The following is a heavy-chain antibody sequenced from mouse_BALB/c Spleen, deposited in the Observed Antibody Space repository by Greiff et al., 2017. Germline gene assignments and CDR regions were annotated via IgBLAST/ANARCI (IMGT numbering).Heavy chain of an antibody. Sequence: VKLMESAAELARPGASVKMSCKASGYTFTSYTMHWVKQRPGQGLEWIGYINPSSGYTEYNQKFKDKTTLTADKSSSTAYMQLSSLTSEDSAVYYCARTTTVVATDYAMDYWGQGTSVTVSS. V-gene: IGHV1-4*02. CDR3: ARTTTVVATDYAMDY. D-gene: IGHD1-1*01. J-gene: IGHJ4*01. CDR2: INPSSGYT. CDR1: GYTFTSYT.